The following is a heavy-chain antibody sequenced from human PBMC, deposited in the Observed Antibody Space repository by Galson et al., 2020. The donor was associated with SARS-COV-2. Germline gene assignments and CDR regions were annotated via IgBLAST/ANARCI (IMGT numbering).Heavy chain of an antibody. CDR1: GFSFSDYA. CDR2: ISYDGSNE. J-gene: IGHJ4*02. CDR3: ARDGGSELIQLWLDN. V-gene: IGHV3-30-3*01. Sequence: PGGSLRLSCAASGFSFSDYAIHWVRQAPGKGLEWVAVISYDGSNEYFADSVKGRFTISRDNSKNTLYLQMNSLRADDTAVYYCARDGGSELIQLWLDNWGQGTLVTVSA. D-gene: IGHD5-18*01.